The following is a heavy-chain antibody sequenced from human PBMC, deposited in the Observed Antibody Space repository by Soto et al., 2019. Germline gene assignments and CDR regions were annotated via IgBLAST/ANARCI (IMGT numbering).Heavy chain of an antibody. D-gene: IGHD3-3*01. CDR2: ISTYNGNT. Sequence: ASVKVSCKTSGYTFSNNGISWVRQAPGQGLEWMGWISTYNGNTKYGQKFQGRVTMTTDTSTTTAYMELRSLRSDDTAVYYCARARKSSDDFWSGYTRHYCYVMDVWGQGITVTGSS. CDR1: GYTFSNNG. J-gene: IGHJ6*02. CDR3: ARARKSSDDFWSGYTRHYCYVMDV. V-gene: IGHV1-18*04.